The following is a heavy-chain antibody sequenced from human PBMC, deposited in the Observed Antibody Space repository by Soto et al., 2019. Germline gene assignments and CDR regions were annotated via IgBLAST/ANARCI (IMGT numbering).Heavy chain of an antibody. J-gene: IGHJ6*03. Sequence: EVQLVESGGGLVQPGGSLRLSCAASGFIFSNSWMHWVRQAPGKGLVWVSRINSDGSSTDYADSVKGRFTISRDNAKNTLYLQTNRLRAEDTALYYCARACSGPGNTAYYYYNMDVWGKGTTVTVSS. D-gene: IGHD2-15*01. V-gene: IGHV3-74*01. CDR3: ARACSGPGNTAYYYYNMDV. CDR2: INSDGSST. CDR1: GFIFSNSW.